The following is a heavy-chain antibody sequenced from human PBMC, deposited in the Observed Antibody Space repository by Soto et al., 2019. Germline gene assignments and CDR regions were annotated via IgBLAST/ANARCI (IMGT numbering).Heavy chain of an antibody. V-gene: IGHV5-51*01. CDR1: GYSFTSYW. J-gene: IGHJ3*02. Sequence: GESLKISCKGSGYSFTSYWIGWVRQMPGKGLEWMAIIYPGDSDARYSPSFQGQVTISADKSISTAYLQWSGLKASDTAMYYRARRGYCSGGSCFSAPFDIWGQGTMVTVSS. CDR2: IYPGDSDA. CDR3: ARRGYCSGGSCFSAPFDI. D-gene: IGHD2-15*01.